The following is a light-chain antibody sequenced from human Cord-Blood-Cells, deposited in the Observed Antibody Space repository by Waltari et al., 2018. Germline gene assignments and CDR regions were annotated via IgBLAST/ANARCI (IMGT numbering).Light chain of an antibody. V-gene: IGLV2-14*01. CDR3: SSYTSSSTL. CDR1: SSDVGGYNY. Sequence: QSALTQPASVSGSPGQSITISCTGTSSDVGGYNYVSWYQQHPGKAPKLMIYDVSNRPSGVSNRFSGSKSGNTASLTISGLQAEDDADYYFSSYTSSSTLFGTGTKVTVL. J-gene: IGLJ1*01. CDR2: DVS.